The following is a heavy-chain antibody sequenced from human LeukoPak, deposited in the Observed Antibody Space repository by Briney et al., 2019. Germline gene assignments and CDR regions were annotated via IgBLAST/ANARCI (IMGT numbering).Heavy chain of an antibody. D-gene: IGHD2-2*01. CDR3: ARQGLSGGYCSSTSCSRVYNWFDP. V-gene: IGHV4-39*01. J-gene: IGHJ5*02. CDR2: IHYSGST. Sequence: SETLSLTCTVSGGSISSSSYYWGWIRQPPGKGLEWIGSIHYSGSTYYNPSLKSRVTISVDTSKNQFSLKLSSVTAADTAVYYCARQGLSGGYCSSTSCSRVYNWFDPWGQGTLVTVSS. CDR1: GGSISSSSYY.